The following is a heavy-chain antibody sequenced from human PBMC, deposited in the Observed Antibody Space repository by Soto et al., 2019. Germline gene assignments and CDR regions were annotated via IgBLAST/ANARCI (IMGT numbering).Heavy chain of an antibody. CDR3: AKYAQPKSVACFVF. CDR1: GFTFSNYA. CDR2: LSGSGGHT. D-gene: IGHD2-15*01. J-gene: IGHJ4*02. Sequence: EVQLLDSGGGLVQPGGSLRLSCAASGFTFSNYAMSWVRQAPGEGLQGVSALSGSGGHTYYADSVKGRFTISRDNSKNTLYLQMNNLRAEDTAMYYCAKYAQPKSVACFVFWGQGNLVTVSS. V-gene: IGHV3-23*01.